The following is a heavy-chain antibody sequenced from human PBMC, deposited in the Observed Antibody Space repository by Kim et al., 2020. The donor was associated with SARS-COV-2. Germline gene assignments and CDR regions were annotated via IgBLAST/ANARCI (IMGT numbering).Heavy chain of an antibody. CDR1: GFTFSDYY. V-gene: IGHV3-11*06. Sequence: GGSLRLSCAASGFTFSDYYMSWVRQAPGKGLEWVSYISSSSSYTNYADSVKGRFTISRDNAKNSLYLQMNSLRAEDTAVYYCARDGSGGSCYGYWGQGTRVTVST. D-gene: IGHD2-15*01. CDR3: ARDGSGGSCYGY. J-gene: IGHJ4*02. CDR2: ISSSSSYT.